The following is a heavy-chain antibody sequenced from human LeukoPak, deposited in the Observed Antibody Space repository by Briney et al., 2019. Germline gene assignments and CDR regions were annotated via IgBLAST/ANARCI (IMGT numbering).Heavy chain of an antibody. CDR2: FDPEDGET. D-gene: IGHD3-22*01. CDR3: CTDLGGREYYDISSYGGFDY. J-gene: IGHJ4*02. CDR1: GYTVTELS. V-gene: IGHV1-24*01. Sequence: ASVKVSCKVSGYTVTELSMYWVRKAPGKGLEWMGGFDPEDGETIYAQKFQGRVTMTAVTSTDTAYMELRSLRTEAAAAYYCCTDLGGREYYDISSYGGFDYWGQGTLVTVSS.